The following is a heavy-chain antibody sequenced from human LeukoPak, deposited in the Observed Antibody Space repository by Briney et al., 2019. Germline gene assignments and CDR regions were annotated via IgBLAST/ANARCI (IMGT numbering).Heavy chain of an antibody. CDR2: INSDGSST. J-gene: IGHJ4*02. V-gene: IGHV3-74*01. D-gene: IGHD6-6*01. Sequence: GGSLRLPCAASGFTFSSYWMHWVRHAPGKGRVWVSRINSDGSSTSYADSVKGRFTISRDNAKNTLYLQMNSLRAEDTAVYYCARDYWQLAPGDYWGQGTLVTVSS. CDR1: GFTFSSYW. CDR3: ARDYWQLAPGDY.